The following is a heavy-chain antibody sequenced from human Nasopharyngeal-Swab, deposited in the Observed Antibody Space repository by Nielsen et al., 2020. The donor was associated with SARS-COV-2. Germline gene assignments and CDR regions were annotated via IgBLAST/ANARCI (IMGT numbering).Heavy chain of an antibody. D-gene: IGHD3-22*01. Sequence: GESLTISCAASGFTFSSYWMSWVRQAPGKGPEWVANIKQDGSEKYYVDSVKGRFTISRDNAKNSLYLQMNSLRAEDTAVYYCARDQYYDSSGYYYYGMDVWGQGTTVTVSS. CDR1: GFTFSSYW. CDR2: IKQDGSEK. V-gene: IGHV3-7*01. J-gene: IGHJ6*02. CDR3: ARDQYYDSSGYYYYGMDV.